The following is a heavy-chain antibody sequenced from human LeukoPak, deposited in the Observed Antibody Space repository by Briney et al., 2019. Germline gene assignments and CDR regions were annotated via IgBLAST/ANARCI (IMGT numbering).Heavy chain of an antibody. J-gene: IGHJ4*02. D-gene: IGHD3-22*01. V-gene: IGHV1-69*13. CDR3: ARDYDSSGYYSGPFDY. CDR2: IIPIFGTA. CDR1: GGTFISYA. Sequence: SVKVSCKASGGTFISYAISWVRQAPGQGLEWMGGIIPIFGTANYAQKFQGRVTITADESTSTAYMELSSLRSEDTAVYYCARDYDSSGYYSGPFDYWGQGTLVTVSS.